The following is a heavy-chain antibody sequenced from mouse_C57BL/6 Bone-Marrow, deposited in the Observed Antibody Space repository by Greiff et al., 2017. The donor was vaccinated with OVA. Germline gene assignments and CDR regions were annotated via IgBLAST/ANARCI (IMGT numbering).Heavy chain of an antibody. CDR2: IDPETGGT. CDR3: TRGYGYYFDY. J-gene: IGHJ2*01. V-gene: IGHV1-15*01. CDR1: GYTFTDYE. D-gene: IGHD3-1*01. Sequence: VQLVESGAELVRPGASVTLSCKASGYTFTDYEMHWVKQTPVHGLEWIGAIDPETGGTAYNQKFKGKAILTADKSSSTAYMELRSLTSEDSAVYYCTRGYGYYFDYWGQGTTLTVSS.